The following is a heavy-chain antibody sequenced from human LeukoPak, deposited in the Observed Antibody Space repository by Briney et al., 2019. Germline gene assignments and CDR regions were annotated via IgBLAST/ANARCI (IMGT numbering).Heavy chain of an antibody. Sequence: GGSLRLSCAASGFTFSSYTMNWVRQAPGKGLEWVSFISGSSSYIYYADSVKGRFTISRDNAKNSLYLQVSSLRAEDTAVYYCARDKVGSTVVVPAFDYWGQGTLVTVSS. J-gene: IGHJ4*02. CDR2: ISGSSSYI. D-gene: IGHD2-2*01. CDR1: GFTFSSYT. CDR3: ARDKVGSTVVVPAFDY. V-gene: IGHV3-21*01.